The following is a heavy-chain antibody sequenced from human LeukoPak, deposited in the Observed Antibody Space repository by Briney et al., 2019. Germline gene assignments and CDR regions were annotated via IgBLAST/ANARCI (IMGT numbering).Heavy chain of an antibody. CDR1: GGSISSYY. V-gene: IGHV4-59*08. CDR3: ARLRYSSSWPSATYYFDY. D-gene: IGHD6-13*01. J-gene: IGHJ4*02. Sequence: SETLSLTCTVSGGSISSYYWSWIRQPPGKGLEWIGYIYYSGSTNYNPSLKSRVTISVDTSKNQFSLKLSPVTAADTAVYYCARLRYSSSWPSATYYFDYWGQGTLVTVSS. CDR2: IYYSGST.